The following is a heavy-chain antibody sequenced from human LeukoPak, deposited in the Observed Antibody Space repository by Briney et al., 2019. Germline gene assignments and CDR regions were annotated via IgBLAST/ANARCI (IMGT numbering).Heavy chain of an antibody. CDR2: ISWNSGSI. V-gene: IGHV3-9*01. CDR3: AKGLSSGYYYGSGD. D-gene: IGHD3-22*01. Sequence: GGSLRLSCAASGFTFDDYAMHWVRQAPGKGLEWVSGISWNSGSIGYADSVKGRFTISRDNAKNSLYLQMNSLRAEDTALYYCAKGLSSGYYYGSGDWGQGTLVTVSS. J-gene: IGHJ4*02. CDR1: GFTFDDYA.